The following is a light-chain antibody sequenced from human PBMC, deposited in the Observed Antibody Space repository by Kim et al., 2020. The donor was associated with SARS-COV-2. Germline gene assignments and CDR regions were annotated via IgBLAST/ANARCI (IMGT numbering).Light chain of an antibody. V-gene: IGLV2-14*03. CDR3: SSYTSSSARV. CDR2: DVS. J-gene: IGLJ1*01. Sequence: GQSIAISCTGTSSDVGGYNYLSWYQQHPGKAPNLIIYDVSHRPSGVSNRFSGSNSGNTASLTISGLQAEDEAYYYCSSYTSSSARVFGTGTKVTVL. CDR1: SSDVGGYNY.